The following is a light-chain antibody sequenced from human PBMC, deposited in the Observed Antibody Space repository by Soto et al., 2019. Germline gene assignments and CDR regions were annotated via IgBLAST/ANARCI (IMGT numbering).Light chain of an antibody. J-gene: IGKJ4*01. CDR1: QDISNH. V-gene: IGKV1-33*01. CDR2: DAS. CDR3: QQYDNLPPLT. Sequence: IQMTQSPSSLSASVGDRITITCQASQDISNHLNWFQQKPGKAPTLLIYDASNLETGVPSRFSGSGSGTDFTFTISSLQPEDIATYYCQQYDNLPPLTFGGGTKVDIK.